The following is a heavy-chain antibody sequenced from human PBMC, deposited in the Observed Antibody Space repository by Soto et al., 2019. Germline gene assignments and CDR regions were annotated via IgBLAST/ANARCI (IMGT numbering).Heavy chain of an antibody. V-gene: IGHV3-53*04. J-gene: IGHJ4*02. D-gene: IGHD1-26*01. Sequence: QLVESGGGLVQPGGSLRLSCAVSGFTVSNNYMNWVRQAPGKGLEWVSVIYSDDTTFYADSVKGRFTISRHNSKNTLYLQLNSLRAEDTDVYYCAREGGYYHYFDYWGRGTLVTVSS. CDR2: IYSDDTT. CDR1: GFTVSNNY. CDR3: AREGGYYHYFDY.